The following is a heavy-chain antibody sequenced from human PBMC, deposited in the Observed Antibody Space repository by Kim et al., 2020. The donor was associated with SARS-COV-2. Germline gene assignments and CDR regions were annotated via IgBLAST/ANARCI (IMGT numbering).Heavy chain of an antibody. CDR3: AKNVSPVGGTNAFDI. D-gene: IGHD1-1*01. V-gene: IGHV3-48*02. CDR1: GFIFSTYG. Sequence: GGSLRLSCAASGFIFSTYGMNWVRQAPGKGLEWVSYISSDSDVVYYADSVKGRFTISRDNAKNTLYLQMNSLRDEDTAVYYCAKNVSPVGGTNAFDIWGQGTMVTVSS. CDR2: ISSDSDVV. J-gene: IGHJ3*02.